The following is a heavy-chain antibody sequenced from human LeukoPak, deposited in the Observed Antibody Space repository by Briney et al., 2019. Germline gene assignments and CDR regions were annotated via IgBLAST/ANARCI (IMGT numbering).Heavy chain of an antibody. CDR1: GGSISSGSYY. V-gene: IGHV4-61*02. CDR3: ARDVEYSSSVSP. D-gene: IGHD6-6*01. J-gene: IGHJ5*02. Sequence: SETLSLTCTVSGGSISSGSYYWSWIRQPAGKGLEWIGRIYTSGSTNYNPSLKSRVTISVDTSKNQFSLKLSSVTAADTAVYHCARDVEYSSSVSPWGQGTLVTVSS. CDR2: IYTSGST.